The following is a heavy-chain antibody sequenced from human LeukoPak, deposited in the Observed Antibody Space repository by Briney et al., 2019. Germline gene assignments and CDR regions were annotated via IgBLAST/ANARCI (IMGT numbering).Heavy chain of an antibody. D-gene: IGHD3-22*01. CDR2: IYSGGST. CDR1: GFTVSTSY. Sequence: GSLRLSCAASGFTVSTSYMSWVRQAPGKGLEWVSVIYSGGSTYYADSVKGRFTISRDNSKNTVYLQMNSLRAEDTAVYYCARGSHYDSSGFTLFDPWGRGTLVTVSS. J-gene: IGHJ2*01. V-gene: IGHV3-66*01. CDR3: ARGSHYDSSGFTLFDP.